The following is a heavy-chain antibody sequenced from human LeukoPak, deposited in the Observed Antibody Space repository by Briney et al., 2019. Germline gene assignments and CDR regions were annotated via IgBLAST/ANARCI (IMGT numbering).Heavy chain of an antibody. CDR2: IKSKTDGGTT. J-gene: IGHJ4*02. CDR3: TTESSWHTWDY. CDR1: GFTFSNAW. D-gene: IGHD6-13*01. Sequence: GGSLRLSCAASGFTFSNAWMSWVRQAPGKGLEWVGRIKSKTDGGTTDYAAPVKGRFTISRDDSKNTLYLQMDSLKTEDTAVYYCTTESSWHTWDYWGQGTLVTVSS. V-gene: IGHV3-15*01.